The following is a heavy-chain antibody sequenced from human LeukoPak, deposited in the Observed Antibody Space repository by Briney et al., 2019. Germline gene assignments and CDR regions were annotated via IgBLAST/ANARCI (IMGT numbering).Heavy chain of an antibody. V-gene: IGHV4-31*03. CDR3: ARDTMVRGKGAFDI. Sequence: PSQTLSLTCTVSGVSISSGGYYWRWIRQHPGKGLEWIGYIYYSGSTYYNPSLKSRFTISVDTSKNQFSLKLSSVTAADTAVYYCARDTMVRGKGAFDIWGQGTMVTVSS. CDR1: GVSISSGGYY. CDR2: IYYSGST. D-gene: IGHD3-10*01. J-gene: IGHJ3*02.